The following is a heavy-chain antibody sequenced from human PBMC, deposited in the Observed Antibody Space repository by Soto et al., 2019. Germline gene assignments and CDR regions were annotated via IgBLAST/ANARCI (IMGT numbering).Heavy chain of an antibody. D-gene: IGHD3-16*01. CDR1: GYTFTSHG. V-gene: IGHV1-18*01. CDR2: VSGYNGNT. CDR3: SRDLGAKVYF. J-gene: IGHJ4*02. Sequence: QVQLVQSGAEVKKPGASVKVSCKASGYTFTSHGISWVRQAPGQGLEWMGWVSGYNGNTNYAQNFQGRVTMTTDTSTTTAYMELRSLTSDDTAVYYCSRDLGAKVYFWGQGTLVTVSS.